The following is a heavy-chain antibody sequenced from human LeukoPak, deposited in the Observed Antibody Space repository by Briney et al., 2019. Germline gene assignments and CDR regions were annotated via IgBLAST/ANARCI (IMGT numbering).Heavy chain of an antibody. CDR2: ISYDGSNK. CDR3: ARSYYDSREDY. CDR1: GFTFSSYG. Sequence: GGSLRLSCAASGFTFSSYGMHWVRQAPGKGLEWVAVISYDGSNKYYADSVKGRFTISRDNSKNTLYLQMNSLRAEDTAVYYCARSYYDSREDYWGQGTLVTVSS. D-gene: IGHD3-22*01. V-gene: IGHV3-30*03. J-gene: IGHJ4*02.